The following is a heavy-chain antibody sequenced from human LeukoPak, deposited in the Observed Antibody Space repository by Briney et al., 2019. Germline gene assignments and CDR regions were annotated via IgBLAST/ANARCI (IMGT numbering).Heavy chain of an antibody. J-gene: IGHJ4*02. V-gene: IGHV1-2*02. Sequence: ASVKVSCKASGYTFTGYYMHWVRQAPGQGLEWMGWINPNSGGTNYAQKFQGRVTMTRDTSISTAYMELSSLTSDDTAVYYCARDRDVDFDYWGQGTLVTVSS. CDR2: INPNSGGT. CDR3: ARDRDVDFDY. CDR1: GYTFTGYY. D-gene: IGHD2-21*02.